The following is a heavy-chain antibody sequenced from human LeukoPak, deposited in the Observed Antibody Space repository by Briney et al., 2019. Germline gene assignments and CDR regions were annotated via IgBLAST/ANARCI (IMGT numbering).Heavy chain of an antibody. D-gene: IGHD1-26*01. CDR2: INGDGSST. CDR3: VRDQGGATDLRFDY. J-gene: IGHJ4*02. V-gene: IGHV3-74*01. CDR1: GFTFSRYW. Sequence: GGSVRLSCAASGFTFSRYWMHWVRQAPGKGLVWVSRINGDGSSTRYADSVKGRFTISRDNATNTLYLEMNSLRAEDTAVYYCVRDQGGATDLRFDYWGQGTLVTVSS.